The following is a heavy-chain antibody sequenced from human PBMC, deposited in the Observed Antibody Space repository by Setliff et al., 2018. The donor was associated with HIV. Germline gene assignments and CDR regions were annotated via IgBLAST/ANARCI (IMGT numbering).Heavy chain of an antibody. D-gene: IGHD6-13*01. Sequence: SETLSLTCDVSGFSITSGYYWGWIRQPPGKGLNWIANIYHNGNTNYSPSLKSRVTISVDTSMNYLSLNLTSVTAADTAVYFCARDVMRWLVMVPGATRGYFDAWGQGALVTVSS. CDR2: IYHNGNT. CDR3: ARDVMRWLVMVPGATRGYFDA. CDR1: GFSITSGYY. V-gene: IGHV4-38-2*02. J-gene: IGHJ4*02.